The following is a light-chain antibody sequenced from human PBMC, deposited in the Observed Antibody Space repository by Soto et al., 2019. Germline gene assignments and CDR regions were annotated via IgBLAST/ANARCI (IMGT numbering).Light chain of an antibody. J-gene: IGLJ1*01. V-gene: IGLV3-1*01. CDR2: QDR. Sequence: SYELTQPPSVSVSPGQTASISCSGDKLGDKYAYWYQQKQRQSPVLVIDQDRKRPSGIPERFSGSNSGNTATLTIGGTQAMDEADYYCQAWQSSTGVFGTGTKLTAL. CDR1: KLGDKY. CDR3: QAWQSSTGV.